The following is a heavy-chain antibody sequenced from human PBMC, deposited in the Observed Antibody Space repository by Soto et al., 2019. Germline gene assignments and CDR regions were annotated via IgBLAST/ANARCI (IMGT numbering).Heavy chain of an antibody. CDR3: ARHYSSSSRYYYYGMDV. V-gene: IGHV4-4*02. CDR2: IYHSGST. CDR1: GGSISSSNW. J-gene: IGHJ6*02. D-gene: IGHD6-6*01. Sequence: PSETLSLTCAVSGGSISSSNWWSWVRQPTGTGLEWIGEIYHSGSTNYNPSLKSRVTISVDKSKNQFSLKLSSVTAADTAVYYCARHYSSSSRYYYYGMDVWGQGTTVT.